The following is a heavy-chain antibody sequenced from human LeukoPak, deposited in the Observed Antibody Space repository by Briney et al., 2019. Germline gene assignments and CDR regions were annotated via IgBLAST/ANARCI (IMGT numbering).Heavy chain of an antibody. CDR3: ARGRPRYCSGGSCYSSYYYMDV. CDR1: GYTFTSYG. V-gene: IGHV7-4-1*02. CDR2: INTNTGNP. J-gene: IGHJ6*03. Sequence: ASVKVSCKASGYTFTSYGMNWVRQAPGQGLEWMGWINTNTGNPTYAQGFTGRFVFSLDTSVSTAYLQISSLKPEDTAVYYCARGRPRYCSGGSCYSSYYYMDVWGKGTTATVSS. D-gene: IGHD2-15*01.